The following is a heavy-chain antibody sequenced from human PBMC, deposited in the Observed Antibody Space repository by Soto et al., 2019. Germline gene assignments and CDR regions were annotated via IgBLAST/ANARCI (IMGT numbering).Heavy chain of an antibody. V-gene: IGHV3-21*01. CDR3: ARNEWIDY. CDR1: GFTFSDYT. Sequence: GGSLRLSCAASGFTFSDYTMNWVRQAPGKGLEWVSSITSSSTYIYYADSVKGRFTISRDNAKYSLYLQMNSLRAEDTAVYFCARNEWIDYWGQGTLVTVSS. CDR2: ITSSSTYI. J-gene: IGHJ4*02. D-gene: IGHD2-8*01.